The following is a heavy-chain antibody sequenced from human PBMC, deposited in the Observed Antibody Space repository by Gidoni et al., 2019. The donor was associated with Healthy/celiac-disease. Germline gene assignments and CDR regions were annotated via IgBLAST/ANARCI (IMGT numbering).Heavy chain of an antibody. CDR3: ARERNYYDSSGYFDY. CDR1: GGTFSSYA. D-gene: IGHD3-22*01. CDR2: IIPIFGTA. V-gene: IGHV1-69*01. Sequence: QVQLVQSGAEVKKPGTSVTVSCKASGGTFSSYAISWVRQAPGQGLEWMGGIIPIFGTANYAQKFQGRVTITADESTSTAYMELSSLRSEDTAVYYCARERNYYDSSGYFDYWGQGTLVTVSS. J-gene: IGHJ4*02.